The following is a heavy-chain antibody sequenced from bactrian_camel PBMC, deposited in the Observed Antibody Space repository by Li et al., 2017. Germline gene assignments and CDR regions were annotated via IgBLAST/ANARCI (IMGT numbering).Heavy chain of an antibody. CDR3: APGLCKLDSAPSYARGAEGY. CDR1: EGTISSDC. V-gene: IGHV3S57*01. CDR2: VDRDGST. Sequence: VQLVESGGVSVEAGGSLRLSCAASEGTISSDCVGWFRQAPGKGREGLVAVDRDGSTAYGEAAKGRFTFSRDNTKNTLYLQIDNLQPEDTANYYCAPGLCKLDSAPSYARGAEGYWGLHTQVTVS. J-gene: IGHJ6*01. D-gene: IGHD1*01.